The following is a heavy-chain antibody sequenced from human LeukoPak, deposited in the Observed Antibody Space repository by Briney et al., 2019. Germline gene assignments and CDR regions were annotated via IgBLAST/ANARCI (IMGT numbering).Heavy chain of an antibody. V-gene: IGHV3-30-3*01. J-gene: IGHJ4*02. CDR3: ATMTTVTTPTD. CDR2: ISYDGNNK. D-gene: IGHD4-17*01. CDR1: GFTFSSYA. Sequence: GRSLRLSCAASGFTFSSYAMHWVRQAPGKGLEWVAVISYDGNNKYYADSVKGRFTISRDNSKNTLYLQMNSLRAEDTAVYYCATMTTVTTPTDWGQGTLVTVSS.